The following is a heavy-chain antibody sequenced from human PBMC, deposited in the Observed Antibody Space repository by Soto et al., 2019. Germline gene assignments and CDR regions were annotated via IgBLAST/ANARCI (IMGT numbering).Heavy chain of an antibody. D-gene: IGHD1-26*01. J-gene: IGHJ3*02. CDR3: ARHPYSGYAFDI. CDR2: INPSGGST. CDR1: GYTFTSYY. Sequence: GASVKVSCKASGYTFTSYYMHWVRQAPGQGLEWMGIINPSGGSTSYAQKFQGRVTMTRDTSTSTVYMELSSLRSEDTAMYYCARHPYSGYAFDIWGQGTMVTVSS. V-gene: IGHV1-46*01.